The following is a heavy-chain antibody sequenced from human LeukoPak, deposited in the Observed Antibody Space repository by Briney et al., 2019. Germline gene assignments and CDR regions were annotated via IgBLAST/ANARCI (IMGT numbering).Heavy chain of an antibody. Sequence: PGGSLRLSCAASGFTFSSYSMNWVRQAPGKGLEWVSSISSSSSYIYYADSVKGRFTISRDNAKNSLYLQMNSLRAEDTAVYYCARYGRVLDIVATRGGYYYYYMDVWGKGTTVTVFS. CDR3: ARYGRVLDIVATRGGYYYYYMDV. D-gene: IGHD5-12*01. CDR2: ISSSSSYI. V-gene: IGHV3-21*01. J-gene: IGHJ6*03. CDR1: GFTFSSYS.